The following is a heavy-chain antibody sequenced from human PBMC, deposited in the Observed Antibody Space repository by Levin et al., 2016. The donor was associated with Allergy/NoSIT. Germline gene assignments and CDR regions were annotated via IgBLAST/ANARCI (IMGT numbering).Heavy chain of an antibody. CDR3: ARDPWLLERGGAFDI. CDR1: GGTFSSHT. D-gene: IGHD3-22*01. J-gene: IGHJ3*02. V-gene: IGHV1-69*04. CDR2: INPNLAVA. Sequence: SVKVSCKASGGTFSSHTITWVRQAPGQGLEWMGRINPNLAVANYAQNFQGRVTMSADTSTSTAYMELTSLRSEDTAIYYCARDPWLLERGGAFDIWGQGTRVTVSA.